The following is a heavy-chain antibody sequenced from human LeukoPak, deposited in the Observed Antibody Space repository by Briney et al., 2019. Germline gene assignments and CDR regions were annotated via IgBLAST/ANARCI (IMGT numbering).Heavy chain of an antibody. J-gene: IGHJ4*02. CDR2: IYHSGST. CDR1: GYSISSGYY. CDR3: ARHNLAAAGLYYFDY. Sequence: SETLSFTCAVSGYSISSGYYWGWIRQPPGKGLEWIGSIYHSGSTYYNPSLKSRVTISVDTSKNQFSLKLSSVTAADTAVYYCARHNLAAAGLYYFDYWGQGTLVTVSS. D-gene: IGHD6-13*01. V-gene: IGHV4-38-2*01.